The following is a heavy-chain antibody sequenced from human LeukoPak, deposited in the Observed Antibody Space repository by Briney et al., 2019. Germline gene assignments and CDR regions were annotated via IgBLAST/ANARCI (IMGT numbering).Heavy chain of an antibody. CDR3: ARSIVGAKNYYYYYMDV. Sequence: SETLSLACTVSGGSISSSSYYWGWIRQPPGKGLEWIGSIYYSGSTYYNPSLKSRVTISVDTSKNQFSLKLSSVTAADTAVYYCARSIVGAKNYYYYYMDVWGKGTTVTVSS. V-gene: IGHV4-39*07. J-gene: IGHJ6*03. CDR2: IYYSGST. D-gene: IGHD1-26*01. CDR1: GGSISSSSYY.